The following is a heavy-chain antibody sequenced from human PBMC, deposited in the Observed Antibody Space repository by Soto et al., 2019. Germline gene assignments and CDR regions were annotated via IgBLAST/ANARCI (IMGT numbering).Heavy chain of an antibody. CDR1: GASIVSSGYF. CDR3: ARHDVTVTFNYFDP. CDR2: IDYSGST. Sequence: PSETLSLTCTVSGASIVSSGYFWVWIRQPPGKGLEWIGSIDYSGSTNYNPSLKSRVTISVDTSNNQFSLELSSVTAADTALYFCARHDVTVTFNYFDPWGQGTLVTVSS. D-gene: IGHD4-17*01. V-gene: IGHV4-39*01. J-gene: IGHJ5*02.